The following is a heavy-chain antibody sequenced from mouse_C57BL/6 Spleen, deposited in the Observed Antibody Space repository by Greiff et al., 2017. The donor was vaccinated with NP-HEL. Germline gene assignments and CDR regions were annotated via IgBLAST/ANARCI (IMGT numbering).Heavy chain of an antibody. J-gene: IGHJ4*01. Sequence: EVQGVESGGGLVQPGGSLKLSCAASGFTFSDYYMYWVRQTPEKRLEWVAYISNGGGSTYYPDTVKGRFTISRDNAKNTLYLQMSRLKSEDTAMYYCARGSYYAMDYWGQGTSVTVSS. CDR3: ARGSYYAMDY. CDR2: ISNGGGST. V-gene: IGHV5-12*01. CDR1: GFTFSDYY.